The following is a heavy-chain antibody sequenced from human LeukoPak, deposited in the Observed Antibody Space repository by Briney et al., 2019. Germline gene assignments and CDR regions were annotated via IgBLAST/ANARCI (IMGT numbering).Heavy chain of an antibody. CDR2: INPNSGGT. CDR3: ARADSVPAGDYHYWYMDV. J-gene: IGHJ6*03. D-gene: IGHD2-2*01. V-gene: IGHV1-2*02. Sequence: ASVKVSCKASGYTFTGYYMHWVRQDPRQGLQWMGWINPNSGGTDYAQKFQGRVTMTRDTSIRTVYMELSSLRSDDTAVYYCARADSVPAGDYHYWYMDVWGKGTTVTVSS. CDR1: GYTFTGYY.